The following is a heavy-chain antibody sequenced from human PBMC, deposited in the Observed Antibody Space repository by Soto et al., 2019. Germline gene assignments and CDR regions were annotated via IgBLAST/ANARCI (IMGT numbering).Heavy chain of an antibody. D-gene: IGHD3-10*01. CDR1: GGTKGSKA. V-gene: IGHV1-69*13. CDR3: ARQVGGPDAFDI. J-gene: IGHJ3*02. Sequence: PVKVTCKASGGTKGSKAIRWARQEKGQGLEWMGGIIPIFGTANYAQKFQGRVTITADESTSTAYMELSSLRSEDTAVYYCARQVGGPDAFDIWGQGTMVTVSS. CDR2: IIPIFGTA.